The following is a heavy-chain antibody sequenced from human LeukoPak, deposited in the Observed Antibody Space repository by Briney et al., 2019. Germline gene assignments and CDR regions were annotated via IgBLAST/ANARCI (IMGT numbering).Heavy chain of an antibody. Sequence: GGSLRLSCAASGFTLSSYAMSWVRQAPGKGLEWVSSISTSSSYIYYADSVRGRFTISRDNAKNSLYLQMNSLRAEDTAVYSCARGADGVSSNSRGWFDPWGQGTLVTVSS. D-gene: IGHD2-15*01. J-gene: IGHJ5*02. CDR1: GFTLSSYA. V-gene: IGHV3-21*01. CDR2: ISTSSSYI. CDR3: ARGADGVSSNSRGWFDP.